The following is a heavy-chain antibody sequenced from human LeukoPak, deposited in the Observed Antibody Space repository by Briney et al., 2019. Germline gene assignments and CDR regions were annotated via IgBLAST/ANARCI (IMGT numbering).Heavy chain of an antibody. D-gene: IGHD5-12*01. CDR3: ARMGGYSGYATH. CDR2: ILYSGTT. CDR1: GGSISSYY. Sequence: SETLSLTCTVSGGSISSYYWSWIRQPPGKGLEWIGYILYSGTTNSNPSLKSRVNISLDTSNNQISQKLTSVTAADTAVYFCARMGGYSGYATHWGQGILVTVSS. V-gene: IGHV4-59*08. J-gene: IGHJ4*02.